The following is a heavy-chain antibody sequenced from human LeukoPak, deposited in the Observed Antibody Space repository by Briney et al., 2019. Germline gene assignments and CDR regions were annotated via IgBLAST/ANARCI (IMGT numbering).Heavy chain of an antibody. V-gene: IGHV1-2*02. CDR1: GYTFTGYY. J-gene: IGHJ6*03. CDR3: ARDLTGGFYYMDV. CDR2: INPNSGGT. Sequence: GASVKVSCKASGYTFTGYYMHWVRQAPGQGLEWMGWINPNSGGTDYAQKFQGRVTMTRDTSISTAYMELRRLRSDDTAVYYCARDLTGGFYYMDVWGKGTAVTVSS. D-gene: IGHD7-27*01.